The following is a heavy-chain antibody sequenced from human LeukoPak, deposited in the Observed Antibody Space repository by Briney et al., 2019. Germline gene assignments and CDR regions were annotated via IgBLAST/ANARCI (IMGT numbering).Heavy chain of an antibody. Sequence: PGGSLRLSCAASGFTFSNYAMSWVRQAAGKGLEWVSSITDSGGSTFYADSVKGRFTISRDNSKNTLYLQMNSLRAEDTAVYYCARGQFRLSDFDSSAFDYWGQGTLVTVSS. CDR2: ITDSGGST. D-gene: IGHD3-22*01. CDR1: GFTFSNYA. J-gene: IGHJ4*02. V-gene: IGHV3-23*01. CDR3: ARGQFRLSDFDSSAFDY.